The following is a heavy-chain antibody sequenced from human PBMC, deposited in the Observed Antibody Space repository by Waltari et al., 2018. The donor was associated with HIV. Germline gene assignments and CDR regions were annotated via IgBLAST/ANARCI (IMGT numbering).Heavy chain of an antibody. V-gene: IGHV3-30*03. CDR1: GLTFKNYG. Sequence: VDSGGDVVQPGRSLRLPCSAPGLTFKNYGLHWVRQPPGKVLEWVAFVSFDSSDFYYADSVKDRFTVSRDNSKNTLFLQIDNLKSEHTAVYYCARAPTTSLSLIQGFWGQGTLVTVSS. CDR2: VSFDSSDF. J-gene: IGHJ4*02. D-gene: IGHD5-18*01. CDR3: ARAPTTSLSLIQGF.